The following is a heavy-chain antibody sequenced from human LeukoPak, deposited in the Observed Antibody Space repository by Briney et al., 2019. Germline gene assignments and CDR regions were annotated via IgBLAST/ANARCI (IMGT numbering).Heavy chain of an antibody. Sequence: ASVKVSCKASGYTFTNFDIHWVRQATGQGLEWMGWMNPKTGNTGNAETLQGRVTMTRNTSISTAYMELSSLRSDDTALYYCARGDITIFGVVPNDYWGQGTLVTVSS. CDR3: ARGDITIFGVVPNDY. CDR1: GYTFTNFD. CDR2: MNPKTGNT. D-gene: IGHD3-3*01. V-gene: IGHV1-8*01. J-gene: IGHJ4*02.